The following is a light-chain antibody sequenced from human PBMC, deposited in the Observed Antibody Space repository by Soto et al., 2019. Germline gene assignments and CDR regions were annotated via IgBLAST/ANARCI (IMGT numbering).Light chain of an antibody. Sequence: DIQMTQSPSTLSASVGDRVTITCRASQSISSWLAWYQQKAGKAPKLLIYDASSLESVVPSRFSGSGSGTEFTLTISSLQPDDFATYYCQQYNSNPLTFGGGTKVEI. V-gene: IGKV1-5*01. CDR2: DAS. J-gene: IGKJ4*01. CDR3: QQYNSNPLT. CDR1: QSISSW.